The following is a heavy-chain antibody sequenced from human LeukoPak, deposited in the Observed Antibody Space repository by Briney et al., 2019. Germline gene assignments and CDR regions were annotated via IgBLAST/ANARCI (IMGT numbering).Heavy chain of an antibody. CDR2: ISYDGSNK. V-gene: IGHV3-30*03. D-gene: IGHD1-26*01. CDR1: GFTFNSYG. J-gene: IGHJ4*02. Sequence: GGSLRLSCAASGFTFNSYGIHWVRQAPGKGLEWVAVISYDGSNKYYADSVKGRFTISRDNSKNTLYLQMNSLRAEDTAVYYCARSTGSYYGDLEYWGQGTLVTVSS. CDR3: ARSTGSYYGDLEY.